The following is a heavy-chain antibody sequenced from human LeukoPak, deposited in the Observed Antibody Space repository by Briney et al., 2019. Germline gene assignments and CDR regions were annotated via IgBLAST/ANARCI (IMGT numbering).Heavy chain of an antibody. CDR2: IYPGDSDT. V-gene: IGHV5-51*01. D-gene: IGHD6-6*01. Sequence: GESLKISCKGSGYSFTSYWTGWVRQMPGKGLEWMGIIYPGDSDTRYSPSFQGQVTISADKSISTAYLQWSSLKASDTAMYYCARLEYSSSSGFAFDIWGQGTMVTVSS. CDR3: ARLEYSSSSGFAFDI. J-gene: IGHJ3*02. CDR1: GYSFTSYW.